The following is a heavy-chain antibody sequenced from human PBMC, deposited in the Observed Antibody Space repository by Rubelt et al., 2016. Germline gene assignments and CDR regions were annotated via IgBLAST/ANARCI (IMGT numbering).Heavy chain of an antibody. CDR1: GFTFSSYA. Sequence: GGSLRLSCAASGFTFSSYAMSWVRQAPGKGLEWVSVISGSGGYTYYADSVKGRFTISRDNSKNTLYLQMNSLRAEDTAVYYCASPTGGDGPVWGQGTTVTVSS. J-gene: IGHJ6*02. D-gene: IGHD3-16*01. CDR2: ISGSGGYT. CDR3: ASPTGGDGPV. V-gene: IGHV3-23*01.